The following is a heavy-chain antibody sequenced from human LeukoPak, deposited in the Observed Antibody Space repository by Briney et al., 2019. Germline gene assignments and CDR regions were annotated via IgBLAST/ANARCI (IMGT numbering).Heavy chain of an antibody. CDR1: GASVTATNYY. Sequence: SETLSLTCTVSGASVTATNYYWAWIRQPPGKGLEWLGTVSYNDITYYNPSLLGRVAVSRGTSKTRFSLDLTSVTTEDTAVYFCARNLRGLPSDSWGRGILVTVTS. J-gene: IGHJ5*01. CDR3: ARNLRGLPSDS. D-gene: IGHD4-17*01. V-gene: IGHV4-39*01. CDR2: VSYNDIT.